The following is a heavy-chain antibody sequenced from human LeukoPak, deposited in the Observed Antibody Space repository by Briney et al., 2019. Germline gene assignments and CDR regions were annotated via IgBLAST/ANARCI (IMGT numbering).Heavy chain of an antibody. CDR3: ARDNWGPDY. V-gene: IGHV3-53*01. D-gene: IGHD7-27*01. CDR1: GFTVSSNY. J-gene: IGHJ4*02. CDR2: IYSGGST. Sequence: GGSLRLSCAASGFTVSSNYMSWVRQAPGKGLEWVSVIYSGGSTYYADSVRGRFTIPRDNAKNSLYLQMNSLRAEDTAVYYCARDNWGPDYWGQGILVTVSS.